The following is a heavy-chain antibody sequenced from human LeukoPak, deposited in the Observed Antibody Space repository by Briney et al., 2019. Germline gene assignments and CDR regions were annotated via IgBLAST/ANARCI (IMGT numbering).Heavy chain of an antibody. D-gene: IGHD3-10*01. CDR2: INHSGST. CDR3: ARRGKGAGYYYYMDV. V-gene: IGHV4-34*01. Sequence: SETLSLTCAVYGGPFSGYYWSWIRQPPGKGLERIGEINHSGSTNYNPSLKSRVTISVDTSKNQFSLKLSSVTAADTAVYYCARRGKGAGYYYYMDVWGKGTTVTISS. CDR1: GGPFSGYY. J-gene: IGHJ6*03.